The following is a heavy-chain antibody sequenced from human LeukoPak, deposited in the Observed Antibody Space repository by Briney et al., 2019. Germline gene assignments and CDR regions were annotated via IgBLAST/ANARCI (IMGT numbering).Heavy chain of an antibody. CDR2: MSWTSGSI. V-gene: IGHV3-9*01. CDR3: ARSSGSYDGYYGVDV. CDR1: EFTFDDYV. D-gene: IGHD6-19*01. Sequence: SLRLSCGVSEFTFDDYVIHWVRQRPGKGLEWVAAMSWTSGSIAYADSVKGRFNIFRDNAQSSLYLQMNSLRAEDTAFYYCARSSGSYDGYYGVDVWGQGTTVIVSS. J-gene: IGHJ6*02.